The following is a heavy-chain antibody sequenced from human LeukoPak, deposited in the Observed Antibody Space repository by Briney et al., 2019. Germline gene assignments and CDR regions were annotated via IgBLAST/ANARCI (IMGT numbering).Heavy chain of an antibody. D-gene: IGHD5-24*01. Sequence: QPGGSLRLSCAASGFSFSSYAMSWVRQAPGKGLEWVSGISGSGDNTYYADSVKGRFTISRDNSKNTLYLQMNSLRAEDTAVYYCAKDLYGYNFREAFDYWGQGTLVTVSS. CDR3: AKDLYGYNFREAFDY. J-gene: IGHJ4*02. CDR2: ISGSGDNT. CDR1: GFSFSSYA. V-gene: IGHV3-23*01.